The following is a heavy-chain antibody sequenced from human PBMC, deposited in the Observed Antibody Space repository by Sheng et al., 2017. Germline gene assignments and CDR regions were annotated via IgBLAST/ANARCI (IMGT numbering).Heavy chain of an antibody. CDR3: ARDLTSSGGSFVVYY. Sequence: QVQLVQSGAEVKKPGASVKVSCKASGYTFTDYYVHWVRHAPGQGLEWMGSINPNGGGSNFAQKFQGRVTMTRDTSISTVYMELSRLRSDDTAVYYCARDLTSSGGSFVVYYWGQGT. D-gene: IGHD1-26*01. CDR1: GYTFTDYY. V-gene: IGHV1-2*02. CDR2: INPNGGGS. J-gene: IGHJ4*02.